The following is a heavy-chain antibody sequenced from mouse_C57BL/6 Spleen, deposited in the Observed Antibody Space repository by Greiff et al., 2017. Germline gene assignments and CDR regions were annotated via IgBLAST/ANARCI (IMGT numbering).Heavy chain of an antibody. CDR2: IDPSDSET. D-gene: IGHD1-1*01. J-gene: IGHJ2*01. CDR3: ARVYYGSSPYFDY. V-gene: IGHV1-52*01. CDR1: GYTFTSYW. Sequence: VQLQQPGAELVRPGSSVKLSCKASGYTFTSYWMHWVKQRPIQGLEWIGNIDPSDSETHYNQKFKDKATLTVDKSSSTAYMQLSSLTSEDSAVYYCARVYYGSSPYFDYWGQGTTLTVSS.